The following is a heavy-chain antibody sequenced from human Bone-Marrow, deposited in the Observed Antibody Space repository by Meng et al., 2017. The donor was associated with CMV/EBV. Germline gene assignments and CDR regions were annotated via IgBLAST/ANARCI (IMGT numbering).Heavy chain of an antibody. CDR2: ISSSSSTI. Sequence: LSLTCAASGFTFSSYSMNWVRQAPGKGLEWVSYISSSSSTIYYADSVKGRFTISRDNAKNSLYLQMNSLRAEDTAVYYCARDLSSIAARPGDYWGQGTLVTVSS. J-gene: IGHJ4*02. CDR1: GFTFSSYS. CDR3: ARDLSSIAARPGDY. D-gene: IGHD6-6*01. V-gene: IGHV3-48*04.